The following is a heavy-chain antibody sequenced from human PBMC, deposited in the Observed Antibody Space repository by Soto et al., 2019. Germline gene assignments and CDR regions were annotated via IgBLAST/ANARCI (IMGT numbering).Heavy chain of an antibody. V-gene: IGHV3-23*01. CDR1: GFIFNKYA. D-gene: IGHD6-13*01. Sequence: EVQLLQSGGELVQPGESLRLSCAASGFIFNKYAMTWVRQAPGKGLEWVSAISGDGDTTYYADSVKGRFTISRDNSKNTLFLQMNSLRDEDXXXXXXXXXKVTSSWSSXYWGQG. CDR2: ISGDGDTT. J-gene: IGHJ4*02. CDR3: XXXKVTSSWSSXY.